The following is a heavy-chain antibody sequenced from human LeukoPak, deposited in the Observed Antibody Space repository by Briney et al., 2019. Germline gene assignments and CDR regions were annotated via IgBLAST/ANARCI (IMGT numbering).Heavy chain of an antibody. CDR3: ARGPGGSPAPFGFDY. J-gene: IGHJ4*02. Sequence: SVKVSCKASGGTFRSFTINWVRQAPGQGLEWMGGIIHTNLATNYAKKFQRRVTITADESTSTAYMELSSLRSEETAVYFCARGPGGSPAPFGFDYWGQGTLVSLSS. CDR2: IIHTNLAT. CDR1: GGTFRSFT. D-gene: IGHD1-26*01. V-gene: IGHV1-69*13.